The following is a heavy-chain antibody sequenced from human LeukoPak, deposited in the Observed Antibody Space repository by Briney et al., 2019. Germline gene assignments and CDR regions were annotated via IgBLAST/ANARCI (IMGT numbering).Heavy chain of an antibody. D-gene: IGHD3-10*01. J-gene: IGHJ4*02. V-gene: IGHV3-9*01. CDR1: GFTFDDYA. CDR3: AKDMVRGVWGPGYYFDY. CDR2: ISWNSGSI. Sequence: GGSLRLSCAASGFTFDDYAMHWVRQAPGKGLEWVSGISWNSGSIGYADSVKGRFTISRDNAKNSLYLQMNSLRAEDTALYYCAKDMVRGVWGPGYYFDYGGQGPLVTVSS.